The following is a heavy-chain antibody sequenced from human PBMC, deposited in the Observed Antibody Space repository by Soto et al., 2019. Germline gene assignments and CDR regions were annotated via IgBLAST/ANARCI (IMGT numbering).Heavy chain of an antibody. J-gene: IGHJ6*03. CDR1: GFSLSTSGMC. Sequence: SGPTLVNHTQTLTLTCTFSGFSLSTSGMCVSWIRQPPGKALEWLARIDWDDDKYYSTSLKTRLTISKDTSKNQVVLTMTNMDPVDTATYYCARIDSSSWYYYMDVWGKGTTVTVSS. D-gene: IGHD6-13*01. V-gene: IGHV2-70*11. CDR2: IDWDDDK. CDR3: ARIDSSSWYYYMDV.